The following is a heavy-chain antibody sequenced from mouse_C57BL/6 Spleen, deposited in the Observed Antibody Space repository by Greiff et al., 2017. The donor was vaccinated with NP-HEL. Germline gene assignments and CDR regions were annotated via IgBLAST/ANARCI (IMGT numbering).Heavy chain of an antibody. CDR1: GYTFTSYW. Sequence: QVQLQQPGAELVMPGASVKLSCKASGYTFTSYWMHWVKQRPGQGLEWIGEIDPSDSYTNYNQKFKGKSTLTVDKSSSTAYMQLSSLTSEDSAVYYCASGSEGRYFDVWGTGTTVTVSS. D-gene: IGHD1-1*02. V-gene: IGHV1-69*01. CDR3: ASGSEGRYFDV. CDR2: IDPSDSYT. J-gene: IGHJ1*03.